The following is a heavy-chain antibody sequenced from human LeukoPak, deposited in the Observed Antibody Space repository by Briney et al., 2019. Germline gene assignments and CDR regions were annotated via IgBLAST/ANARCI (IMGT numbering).Heavy chain of an antibody. CDR1: GFSFGDYA. CDR3: TRERVPAAIVIGAFDI. D-gene: IGHD2-2*01. J-gene: IGHJ3*02. CDR2: IRSKTYGGTI. V-gene: IGHV3-49*04. Sequence: PGGSLRLSCTVSGFSFGDYAMSWVRQAPGKGLEWVGFIRSKTYGGTIEYAASVKGRFTISRDDSKSIAYLQMNSLKTEDTAVYYCTRERVPAAIVIGAFDIWGQGTMVTVSS.